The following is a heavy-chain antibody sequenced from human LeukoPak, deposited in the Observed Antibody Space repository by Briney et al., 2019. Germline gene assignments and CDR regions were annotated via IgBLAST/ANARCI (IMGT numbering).Heavy chain of an antibody. J-gene: IGHJ6*02. CDR2: LSGSAITT. D-gene: IGHD5-24*01. V-gene: IGHV3-23*01. CDR3: ARHGNSSVHMDV. Sequence: PGGSLKLSCAASGFTFSHYAMSWVRQAPGKGLEWVSTLSGSAITTYYADSVKGRFTISRDNSKNTLFLQMNSLRAEDTAVFYCARHGNSSVHMDVWGQGTTVTVSS. CDR1: GFTFSHYA.